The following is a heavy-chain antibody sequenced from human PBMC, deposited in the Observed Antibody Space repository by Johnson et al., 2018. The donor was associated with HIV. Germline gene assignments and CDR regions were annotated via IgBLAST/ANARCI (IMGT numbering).Heavy chain of an antibody. D-gene: IGHD4-17*01. V-gene: IGHV3-13*01. CDR3: ERENPFGGDYAAFDM. Sequence: VLLVESGGGLVQPGGSLRLSCVASGFTFSSYDMHWVRQATGNGLEWVSVIGIAGDTYYADSVKGRFTISRENANNALYLQMNSLRAGDTGVYYCERENPFGGDYAAFDMWGQGTMVTVSS. J-gene: IGHJ3*02. CDR1: GFTFSSYD. CDR2: IGIAGDT.